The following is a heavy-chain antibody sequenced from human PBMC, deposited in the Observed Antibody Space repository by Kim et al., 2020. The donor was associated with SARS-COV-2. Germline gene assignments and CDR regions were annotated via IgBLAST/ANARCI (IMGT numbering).Heavy chain of an antibody. CDR2: INAGNGNT. V-gene: IGHV1-3*01. J-gene: IGHJ5*02. CDR3: ARDGSGSYNWFDP. CDR1: GYTFNSYA. D-gene: IGHD3-10*01. Sequence: ASVKVSCKASGYTFNSYAMHWVRQAPGQRLEWMGWINAGNGNTKYSQKFQGRVTITRDTSASTAYMELSSLRSEDTAVYYCARDGSGSYNWFDPWGQGTLVTVSS.